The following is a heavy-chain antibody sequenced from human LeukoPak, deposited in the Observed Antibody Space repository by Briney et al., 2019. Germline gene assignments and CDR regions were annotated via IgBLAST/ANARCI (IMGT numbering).Heavy chain of an antibody. CDR3: ARVGRNFWSGYYWFDP. V-gene: IGHV4-59*01. CDR1: GGSISSYY. Sequence: PSETLSLTCTVSGGSISSYYWSWIRQPPGKGLEWIGYIYYSGSTNYNPSLKSRVTISVDTSKNQFSLKLSSVTAADTAVYYCARVGRNFWSGYYWFDPWGQGTLVTVSS. J-gene: IGHJ5*02. D-gene: IGHD3-3*01. CDR2: IYYSGST.